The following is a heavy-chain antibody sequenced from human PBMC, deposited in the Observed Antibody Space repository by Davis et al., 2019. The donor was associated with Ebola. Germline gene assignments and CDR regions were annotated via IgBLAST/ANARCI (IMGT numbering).Heavy chain of an antibody. CDR2: ISAYNGNT. D-gene: IGHD4-17*01. Sequence: AASVKVSCKASGYTFTSYYMHWVRQAPGQGLEWMGWISAYNGNTNYAQKLQGRVTMTTDTSTSTAYMELRSLRSDDTAVYYCATGVKSDGAFDYWGQGTLVTVSS. CDR3: ATGVKSDGAFDY. J-gene: IGHJ4*02. V-gene: IGHV1-18*04. CDR1: GYTFTSYY.